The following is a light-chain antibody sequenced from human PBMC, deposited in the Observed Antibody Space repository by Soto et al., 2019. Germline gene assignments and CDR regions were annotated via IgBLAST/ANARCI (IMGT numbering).Light chain of an antibody. J-gene: IGKJ2*01. CDR2: RAS. CDR1: QHVSSN. Sequence: EIVMTQSPATLSVSPGGSATLSCRASQHVSSNLAWYRQKPGQAPTLLIYRASTRATRIPATFSGSGSGTEYTLTISSLKSEDFAVYYCRQYNKWPYTFGQGTKLEI. V-gene: IGKV3-15*01. CDR3: RQYNKWPYT.